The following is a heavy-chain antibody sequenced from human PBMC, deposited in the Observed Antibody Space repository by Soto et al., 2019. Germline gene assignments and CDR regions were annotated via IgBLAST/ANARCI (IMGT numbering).Heavy chain of an antibody. Sequence: QVQLQQWGAGLLKPSETLSLTCGVYGGSFSGYYWSWIRQPPGKGLAGIGEINLSGGTNHNPVLKSRVNMSVDTSKNQFSLKLSSVTAADTARYYCARGRRSTGVGYWGQGTLVTVSS. J-gene: IGHJ4*02. CDR3: ARGRRSTGVGY. CDR1: GGSFSGYY. CDR2: INLSGGT. D-gene: IGHD4-17*01. V-gene: IGHV4-34*02.